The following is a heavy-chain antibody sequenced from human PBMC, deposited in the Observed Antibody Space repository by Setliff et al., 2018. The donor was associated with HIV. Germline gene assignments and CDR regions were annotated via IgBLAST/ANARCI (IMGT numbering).Heavy chain of an antibody. J-gene: IGHJ3*01. CDR2: IHSSGTT. Sequence: PSETLSLTCTVSGGSFSSSTYSWGWIRQPPGMGLEWIGSIHSSGTTYYNPSLKSRVAISVDTSRSQFSLKLRSVTAADTAVYYSARHKTNYDFYAFDVWGQGTMVTVSS. CDR1: GGSFSSSTYS. CDR3: ARHKTNYDFYAFDV. D-gene: IGHD3-3*01. V-gene: IGHV4-39*01.